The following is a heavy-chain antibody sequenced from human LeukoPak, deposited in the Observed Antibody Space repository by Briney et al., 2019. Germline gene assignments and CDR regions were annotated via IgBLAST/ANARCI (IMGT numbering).Heavy chain of an antibody. J-gene: IGHJ4*02. CDR2: INHSGST. V-gene: IGHV4-34*01. CDR1: GGSFSGYY. D-gene: IGHD3-9*01. CDR3: ARDAPYYDILTGYFNSNRYFDY. Sequence: PSETLSLTCAVYGGSFSGYYWSWIRQPPGKGLEWIGEINHSGSTNYNPSLKSRVTISVDTSKNQFSLKLSSVTAADTAVYYCARDAPYYDILTGYFNSNRYFDYWGQGTLVTVSS.